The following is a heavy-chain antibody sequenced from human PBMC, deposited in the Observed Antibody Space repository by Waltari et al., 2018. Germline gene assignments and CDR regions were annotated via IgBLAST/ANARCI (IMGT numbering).Heavy chain of an antibody. CDR1: GYSFTSYW. J-gene: IGHJ3*02. CDR2: YAYYTGRT. D-gene: IGHD3-9*01. CDR3: ARDLGGFNHFDWFLSI. Sequence: EVQLVQSGAEVKKPGESLKISCKGSGYSFTSYWIGWVRQMPGKGLEWIGYAYYTGRTNYNPSLRSRLTISVDTSKNQFSLNLNSVTAADTAVYYCARDLGGFNHFDWFLSIWGPGTMVTVSS. V-gene: IGHV5-51*03.